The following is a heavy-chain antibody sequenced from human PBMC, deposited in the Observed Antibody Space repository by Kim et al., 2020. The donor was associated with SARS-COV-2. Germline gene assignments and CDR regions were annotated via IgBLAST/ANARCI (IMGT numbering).Heavy chain of an antibody. V-gene: IGHV3-9*01. J-gene: IGHJ6*02. D-gene: IGHD3-9*01. Sequence: GRFTISRDNAKNSLYLQMNSLRAEDTALYYCAKMGYDILNGHYLNYGMDVWGQGTTVTVSS. CDR3: AKMGYDILNGHYLNYGMDV.